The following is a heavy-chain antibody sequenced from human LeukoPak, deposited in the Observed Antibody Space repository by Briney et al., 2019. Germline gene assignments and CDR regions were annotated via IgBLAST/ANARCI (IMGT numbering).Heavy chain of an antibody. Sequence: GGSLRLSCAASGFTFSSYSMNWVRQAPGKGLEWVSSISSSSSYMYYADSLKGRFTISRDNAKNSLSLQMNSLRAEDTAVYYCARRDHGDYGEEYWGQGTLVTVSS. V-gene: IGHV3-21*06. CDR2: ISSSSSYM. CDR1: GFTFSSYS. D-gene: IGHD4-17*01. CDR3: ARRDHGDYGEEY. J-gene: IGHJ4*02.